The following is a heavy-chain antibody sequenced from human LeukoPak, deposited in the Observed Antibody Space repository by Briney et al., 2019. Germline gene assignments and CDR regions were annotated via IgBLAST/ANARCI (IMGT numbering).Heavy chain of an antibody. CDR3: ARGIEAETGWFDY. Sequence: ASVKVSCKASGYTFTGYYMHWVRQAPGQGLEWMGWINPNSGGTNYAQKFQGWVTMTRDTSISTAYMELSRLRSDDTAVYYCARGIEAETGWFDYRGQGTLVTVSS. CDR1: GYTFTGYY. D-gene: IGHD5-12*01. CDR2: INPNSGGT. V-gene: IGHV1-2*04. J-gene: IGHJ4*02.